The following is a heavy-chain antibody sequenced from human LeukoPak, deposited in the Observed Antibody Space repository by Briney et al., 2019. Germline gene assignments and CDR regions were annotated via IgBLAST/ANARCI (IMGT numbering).Heavy chain of an antibody. Sequence: SVKVSCKASGGTFSSYAISWVRQAPGQGLEWMGRIIPILGIANYAQKFQGRGTITADKSTSTAYMELSSLRSEDTAVYYCARDFRSGSSGWYFRHWGQGTLVTVSS. J-gene: IGHJ1*01. CDR2: IIPILGIA. V-gene: IGHV1-69*04. CDR1: GGTFSSYA. CDR3: ARDFRSGSSGWYFRH. D-gene: IGHD6-19*01.